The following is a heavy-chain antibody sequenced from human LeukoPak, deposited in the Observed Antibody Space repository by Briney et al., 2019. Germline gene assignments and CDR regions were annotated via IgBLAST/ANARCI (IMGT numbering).Heavy chain of an antibody. CDR3: ARGYCSGGSCYSWSGHYYYYYYMDV. CDR2: IIPIFGTA. CDR1: GGTFSSYA. V-gene: IGHV1-69*13. D-gene: IGHD2-15*01. Sequence: ASVKVSCKASGGTFSSYAISWVRQAPGQGLEWMGGIIPIFGTANYAQKFQGRVTITADESTSTAYMELSSLRSEDTAVYYCARGYCSGGSCYSWSGHYYYYYYMDVWGKGTTVTVSS. J-gene: IGHJ6*03.